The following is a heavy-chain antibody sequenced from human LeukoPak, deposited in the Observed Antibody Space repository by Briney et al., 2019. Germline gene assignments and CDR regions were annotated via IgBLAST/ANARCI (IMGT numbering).Heavy chain of an antibody. CDR2: ITSDGST. J-gene: IGHJ6*03. CDR1: GLNFSNFG. V-gene: IGHV3-23*01. Sequence: GGSLRLSCEASGLNFSNFGMSWVRQAPGKGLEWVSGITSDGSTYYADSVRGRFIISRDNSKNTLYLQMNSLRAEDRALYYCAREYMDVWGKGTMVTISS. CDR3: AREYMDV.